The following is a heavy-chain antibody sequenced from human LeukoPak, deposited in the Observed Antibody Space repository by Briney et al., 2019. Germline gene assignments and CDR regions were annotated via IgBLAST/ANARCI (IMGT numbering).Heavy chain of an antibody. CDR3: ARDCSGGSCYPYYYYGMDV. D-gene: IGHD2-15*01. V-gene: IGHV4-59*12. CDR1: GGSISSYY. Sequence: SETLSLTCTVSGGSISSYYRSWIRQPPGKGLEWIGYIYYSGSTNYNPSLKSRVTISVDTSKNQFSLKLSSVTAADTAVYYCARDCSGGSCYPYYYYGMDVWGQGTTVTVSS. CDR2: IYYSGST. J-gene: IGHJ6*02.